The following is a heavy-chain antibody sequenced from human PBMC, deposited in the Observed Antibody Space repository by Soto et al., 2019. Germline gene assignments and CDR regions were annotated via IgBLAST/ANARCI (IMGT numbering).Heavy chain of an antibody. J-gene: IGHJ4*02. D-gene: IGHD6-19*01. Sequence: VQLHESGPGLVKASGTLSLTCAVSGDSISNFHWWTWLRQPPGRGLEWIGEIFHSGSTTYNPSLKSRVTISSDKSTNQFSLHLNSVTAAATAVDYGARDGGESLQRWGGWCQRWGPGILVIVSS. CDR3: ARDGGESLQRWGGWCQR. V-gene: IGHV4-4*02. CDR2: IFHSGST. CDR1: GDSISNFHW.